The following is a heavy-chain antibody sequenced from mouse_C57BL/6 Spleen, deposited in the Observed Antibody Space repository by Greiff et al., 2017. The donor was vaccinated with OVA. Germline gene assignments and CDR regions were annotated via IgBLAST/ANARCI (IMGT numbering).Heavy chain of an antibody. CDR1: GYTFTSYT. CDR2: INPSSGYT. D-gene: IGHD2-1*01. J-gene: IGHJ4*01. CDR3: ARGGYYGNPYYYAMDD. Sequence: QVQLQQSGAELARPGASVQMSCKASGYTFTSYTMHWVKQRPGQGLEWIGYINPSSGYTKYNQKFKDTATLTADKSYSTAYMQLSSLTSEDSAVYYCARGGYYGNPYYYAMDDWGQGTSVTVSS. V-gene: IGHV1-4*01.